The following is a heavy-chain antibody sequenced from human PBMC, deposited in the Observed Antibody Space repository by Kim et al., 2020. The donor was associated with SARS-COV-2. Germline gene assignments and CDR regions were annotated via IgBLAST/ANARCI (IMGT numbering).Heavy chain of an antibody. CDR3: AGLPYSSSWYRWFDP. Sequence: SETLSLTCSVSGDSISSGTHFWGWIRQTPEKGLEWIVNMYYSGTTYYNPSLKSRVTMSLDTSKNQFSLRLTSVTAADTAVYYCAGLPYSSSWYRWFDPW. D-gene: IGHD6-13*01. J-gene: IGHJ5*02. V-gene: IGHV4-39*01. CDR2: MYYSGTT. CDR1: GDSISSGTHF.